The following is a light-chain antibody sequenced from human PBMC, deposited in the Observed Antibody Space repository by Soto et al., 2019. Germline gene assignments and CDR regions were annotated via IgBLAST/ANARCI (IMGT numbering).Light chain of an antibody. J-gene: IGKJ4*01. CDR2: DAL. CDR1: QSVRTY. V-gene: IGKV3-11*01. Sequence: DIVLTQSPATLSLSPGERATLSCRASQSVRTYLAWYQQKPGQAPRLLIYDALHSATDIPARFSGSGSRTDFTLTISNLEAEDFAVYYCQQRSGWLTFGGGTKVEIK. CDR3: QQRSGWLT.